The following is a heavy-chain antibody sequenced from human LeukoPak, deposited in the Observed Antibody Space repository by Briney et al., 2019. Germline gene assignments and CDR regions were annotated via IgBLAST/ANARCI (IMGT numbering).Heavy chain of an antibody. D-gene: IGHD7-27*01. CDR1: GFAFSRYW. V-gene: IGHV3-7*01. Sequence: GGSLRLSCAASGFAFSRYWMTWVRQAPGKGLEWVANIKQDGREKYYVDSVKGRFTISRDNAKNSLYLQMNSLRAEDTAVYYCARELGAFDIWGQGTMVTVSS. CDR3: ARELGAFDI. J-gene: IGHJ3*02. CDR2: IKQDGREK.